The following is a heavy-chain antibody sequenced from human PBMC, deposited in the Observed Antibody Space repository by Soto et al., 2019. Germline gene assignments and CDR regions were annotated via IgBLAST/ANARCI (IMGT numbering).Heavy chain of an antibody. CDR2: INPNSGGT. D-gene: IGHD6-13*01. Sequence: ASVKVSCKASGYTFAGYYMHWVRQAPGQGLEWMGWINPNSGGTNYAQKFQGWVTMTRDTSISTAYMELSRLRSDDTAVYYCAREGLGSSWGNFDYWGREPWSPSPQ. V-gene: IGHV1-2*04. CDR1: GYTFAGYY. CDR3: AREGLGSSWGNFDY. J-gene: IGHJ4*02.